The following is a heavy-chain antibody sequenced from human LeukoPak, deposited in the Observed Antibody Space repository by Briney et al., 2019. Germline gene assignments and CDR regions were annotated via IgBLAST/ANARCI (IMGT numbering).Heavy chain of an antibody. CDR1: GGSISSYY. CDR3: ASLNGRWVAP. J-gene: IGHJ5*02. Sequence: SETLSLTCTVSGGSISSYYWSWIRQPPGKGLEWIGYIYYSGGTNYNPSLKTRVTISVETPKKQFTLKLSSVTAADTAVYCCASLNGRWVAPWGQGTLVTVSS. V-gene: IGHV4-59*12. CDR2: IYYSGGT. D-gene: IGHD1-1*01.